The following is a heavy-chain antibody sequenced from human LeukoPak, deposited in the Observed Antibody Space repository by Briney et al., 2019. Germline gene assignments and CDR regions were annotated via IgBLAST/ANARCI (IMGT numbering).Heavy chain of an antibody. Sequence: GASVKVSCKVSGYTLTSYYMHWVRQAPGLGLEWMGVINPSGGSTIYAQKFRGRVTMTRDTSTSTVYMELSSLRSEDTAMYYCARRRGHNYAYADYWGQGTLVTVSS. CDR3: ARRRGHNYAYADY. V-gene: IGHV1-46*01. CDR1: GYTLTSYY. J-gene: IGHJ4*02. D-gene: IGHD5-18*01. CDR2: INPSGGST.